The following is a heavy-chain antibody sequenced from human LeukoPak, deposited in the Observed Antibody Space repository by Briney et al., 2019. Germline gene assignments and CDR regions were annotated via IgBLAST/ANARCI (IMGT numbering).Heavy chain of an antibody. D-gene: IGHD1-1*01. CDR3: GSNWSDFDY. J-gene: IGHJ4*02. V-gene: IGHV4-38-2*02. CDR1: GYSITSGHY. Sequence: SETLSLSCTVSGYSITSGHYWGWIRQPPGKGLEWIGSLYEGETTYYNPSLKTRLTISLDTSKNQFSLRLSSVTAADTAVYYCGSNWSDFDYWGQGILVTVSS. CDR2: LYEGETT.